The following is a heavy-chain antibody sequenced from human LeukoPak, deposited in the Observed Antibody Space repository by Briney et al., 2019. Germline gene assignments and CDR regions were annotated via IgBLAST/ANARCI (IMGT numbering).Heavy chain of an antibody. CDR2: ISGSSTYI. CDR3: ARDLSRGADY. J-gene: IGHJ4*02. D-gene: IGHD4/OR15-4a*01. CDR1: GVTFSSYS. V-gene: IGHV3-21*01. Sequence: GGSLRLSCAASGVTFSSYSMNWVRQAPGKGLEWVSPISGSSTYIYYADSVQGGFTLSRDNATNSLYLQMNGLRAEDTAVYYCARDLSRGADYWGQGTLVTVSS.